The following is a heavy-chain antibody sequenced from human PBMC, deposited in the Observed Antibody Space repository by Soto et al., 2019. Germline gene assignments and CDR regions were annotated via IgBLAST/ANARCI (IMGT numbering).Heavy chain of an antibody. D-gene: IGHD5-18*01. CDR2: ISDDGASI. Sequence: GGSLRLSCAASGFSFSSFAMNWVRQAPGRGLEWVSYISDDGASIYYADSLKGRFTISRDNAKNSLSLQMNNLRAAYTAVYYCARENSVQAWLHHFDHWGLGTLVTAPQ. CDR3: ARENSVQAWLHHFDH. CDR1: GFSFSSFA. V-gene: IGHV3-48*03. J-gene: IGHJ4*02.